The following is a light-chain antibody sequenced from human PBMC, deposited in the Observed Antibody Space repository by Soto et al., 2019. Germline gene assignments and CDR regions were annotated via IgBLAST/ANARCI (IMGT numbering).Light chain of an antibody. J-gene: IGKJ1*01. Sequence: DIQMTQSPSTLSASVGDRVTITCRASQSISIWLAWYQQRPGKAPKLLIYKASTLESGVPSRFSGSGSGTEFSLTISSLQPDDFATYYCQQYNSLWTFGQGTKVEIK. CDR2: KAS. CDR3: QQYNSLWT. CDR1: QSISIW. V-gene: IGKV1-5*03.